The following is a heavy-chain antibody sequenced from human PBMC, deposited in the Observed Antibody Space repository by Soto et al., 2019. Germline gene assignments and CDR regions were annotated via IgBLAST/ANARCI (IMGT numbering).Heavy chain of an antibody. CDR3: AKDRSTMRWFDP. J-gene: IGHJ5*02. D-gene: IGHD1-1*01. CDR2: VQMSGTT. CDR1: GASVRSYH. Sequence: PSETLSLTCAVSGASVRSYHWSWIRQAAGKGLEWIGRVQMSGTTNYNPSLKTRVTMSLDTSRSEVSLTMTSVTAADTAVYFCAKDRSTMRWFDPWGQGILVTVSS. V-gene: IGHV4-4*07.